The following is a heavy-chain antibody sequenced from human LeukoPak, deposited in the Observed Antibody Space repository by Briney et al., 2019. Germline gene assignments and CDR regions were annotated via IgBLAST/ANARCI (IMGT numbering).Heavy chain of an antibody. CDR3: ARLKYQVPAATPMRDYYYMDV. D-gene: IGHD2-2*01. Sequence: ASVKVSCKASGYTFTGYYMHWVRQAPGQGLEWMGWISAYNGNTNYAQKLQGRVTMTTDTSTSTAYMELRSLRSDDTAVYYCARLKYQVPAATPMRDYYYMDVWGKGTTVTVSS. CDR1: GYTFTGYY. J-gene: IGHJ6*03. V-gene: IGHV1-18*04. CDR2: ISAYNGNT.